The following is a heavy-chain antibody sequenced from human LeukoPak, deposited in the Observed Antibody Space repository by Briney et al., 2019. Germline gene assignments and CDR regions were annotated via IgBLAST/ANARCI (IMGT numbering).Heavy chain of an antibody. CDR1: GGSFSGYY. Sequence: SETLSLTCAVYGGSFSGYYWSWIRQPPGKGLEWIGEINHSGSTNYNPSLKSRVTISVGTSKNQFSLKLSSVTAADTAVYYCARETTYDIVVVPAPSTNYGMDVWGQGTTVTVSS. D-gene: IGHD2-2*01. V-gene: IGHV4-34*01. CDR3: ARETTYDIVVVPAPSTNYGMDV. CDR2: INHSGST. J-gene: IGHJ6*02.